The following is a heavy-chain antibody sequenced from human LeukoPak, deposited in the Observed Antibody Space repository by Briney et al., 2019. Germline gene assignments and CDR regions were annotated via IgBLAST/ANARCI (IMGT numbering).Heavy chain of an antibody. J-gene: IGHJ4*02. CDR2: IYHSGST. CDR1: GGSTSSYY. V-gene: IGHV4-59*01. Sequence: SETLSLTCTVSGGSTSSYYWSWIRQPPGQGLEWIGYIYHSGSTNYNPSLKSRVTISVDTSKNQFSLKLSSVTAADTAVYYCSVAIPYTYYFDYWGQGTLVTVAS. D-gene: IGHD2-2*02. CDR3: SVAIPYTYYFDY.